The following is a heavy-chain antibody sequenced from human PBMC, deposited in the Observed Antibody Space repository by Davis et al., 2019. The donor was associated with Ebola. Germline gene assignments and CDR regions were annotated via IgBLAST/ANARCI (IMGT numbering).Heavy chain of an antibody. D-gene: IGHD2-2*01. Sequence: PGGSLRLSCAASGFTFSSYWMNWVRQAPGKGLVWVSRINSDGSTTTYADSVKGRITISRDNAKNTLYLQMNSLRAEDTAVYYCARVGRGHQNDAFDIWGQGTMVTVSS. CDR3: ARVGRGHQNDAFDI. V-gene: IGHV3-74*01. CDR1: GFTFSSYW. J-gene: IGHJ3*02. CDR2: INSDGSTT.